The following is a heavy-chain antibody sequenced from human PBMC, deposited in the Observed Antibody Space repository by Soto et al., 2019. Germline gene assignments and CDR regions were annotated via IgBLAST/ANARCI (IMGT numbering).Heavy chain of an antibody. J-gene: IGHJ4*02. D-gene: IGHD3-3*01. CDR1: GGSISTGVYY. CDR3: AREVQFFYFDY. Sequence: QVQLQESGPGLVKPSQTLSLTCAVSGGSISTGVYYWTWIRQHPGKAPEWIGDSYYSGSTYSSPSLQSRVTISGDTSQNQLSLELRSVTAADTAVYYCAREVQFFYFDYWGQGILVTVSS. V-gene: IGHV4-31*11. CDR2: SYYSGST.